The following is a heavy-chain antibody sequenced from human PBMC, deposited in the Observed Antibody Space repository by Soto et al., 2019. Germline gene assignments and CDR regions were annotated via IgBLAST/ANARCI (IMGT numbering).Heavy chain of an antibody. D-gene: IGHD6-19*01. CDR1: VFTFIIYS. CDR2: ISNDGSTK. J-gene: IGHJ5*02. V-gene: IGHV3-30-3*01. Sequence: WLSXRLSCASSVFTFIIYSLHWFRHAPGKGLEWVAVISNDGSTKYYADSVKGRFTISRDNSKKTFYVQMNSLRAEDAAVYYCARDLYPGSAWYKANWLETWGQGTQVNV. CDR3: ARDLYPGSAWYKANWLET.